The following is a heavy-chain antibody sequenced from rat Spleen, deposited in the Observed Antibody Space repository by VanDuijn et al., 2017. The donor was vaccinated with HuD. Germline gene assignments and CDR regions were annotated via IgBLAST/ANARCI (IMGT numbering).Heavy chain of an antibody. J-gene: IGHJ2*01. CDR1: GFTFSNYG. V-gene: IGHV5-29*01. CDR2: ISYDGSST. Sequence: EVQLVESGGGLVQPGRSLKLSCAASGFTFSNYGMAWVRQAPTKGLEWVATISYDGSSTNYRVSVKGRFTISRDNAKSTLYLQMDSLRSEDTATYYCARYNSGYVNYWGQGVMVTVSS. CDR3: ARYNSGYVNY. D-gene: IGHD4-3*01.